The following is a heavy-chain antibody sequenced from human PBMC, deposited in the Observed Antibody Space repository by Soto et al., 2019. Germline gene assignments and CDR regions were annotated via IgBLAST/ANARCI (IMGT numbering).Heavy chain of an antibody. CDR1: GYTFTSYG. J-gene: IGHJ6*02. V-gene: IGHV1-18*01. Sequence: QVQLVQSGGEVKKPGASVKLSCTASGYTFTSYGISWVRQAPGQGLEWMGWISAYNGKTNYAQNVQGRVTMTTDTSTRTAYMDLGSLRSDDTAVYYCARGADVNYYSGMDVWGQGTTVTVSS. CDR3: ARGADVNYYSGMDV. CDR2: ISAYNGKT.